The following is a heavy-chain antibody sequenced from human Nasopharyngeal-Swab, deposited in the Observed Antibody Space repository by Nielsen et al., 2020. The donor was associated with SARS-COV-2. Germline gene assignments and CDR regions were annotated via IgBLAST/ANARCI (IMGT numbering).Heavy chain of an antibody. J-gene: IGHJ4*02. CDR1: GFTFGDYA. CDR3: TGYSTIFH. CDR2: IRSEANGGTA. D-gene: IGHD2-2*01. V-gene: IGHV3-49*04. Sequence: GESLTISCTTSGFTFGDYAMSWVRQAPGKGLEWVGFIRSEANGGTAEYAVSVEGRFSISRDDSKSIAYLQMNSLKTEDTAVYYCTGYSTIFHWGQGTLVTVSS.